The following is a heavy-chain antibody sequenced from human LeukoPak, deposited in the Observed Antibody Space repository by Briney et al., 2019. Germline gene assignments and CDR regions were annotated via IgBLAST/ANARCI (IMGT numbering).Heavy chain of an antibody. CDR1: GFTFSSYV. J-gene: IGHJ6*02. CDR2: IKSKTDGGTT. CDR3: TTPVVPAASDYYYGMDV. D-gene: IGHD2-2*01. V-gene: IGHV3-15*01. Sequence: GGSLRLSCAASGFTFSSYVMSWVRQAPGKGLEWVGRIKSKTDGGTTDYAAPVKGRFTISRDDSKNTLYLQMNSLKTEDTAVYYCTTPVVPAASDYYYGMDVWGQGTTVTVS.